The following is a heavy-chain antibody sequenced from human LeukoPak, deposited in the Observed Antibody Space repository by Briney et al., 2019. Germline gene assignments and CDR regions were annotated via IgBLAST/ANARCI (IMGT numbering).Heavy chain of an antibody. J-gene: IGHJ3*02. Sequence: SETLSLTCTVSGGSISSYYWSWIRQPAGKGLEWIGRIYTSGSTNYNPSLKSRVTMSVDTSKNQFSLKLSSVTAADTAVYYCARDRSYYDFWSGYHGGHDAFDIWGQGTMVTVSS. CDR2: IYTSGST. D-gene: IGHD3-3*01. CDR3: ARDRSYYDFWSGYHGGHDAFDI. CDR1: GGSISSYY. V-gene: IGHV4-4*07.